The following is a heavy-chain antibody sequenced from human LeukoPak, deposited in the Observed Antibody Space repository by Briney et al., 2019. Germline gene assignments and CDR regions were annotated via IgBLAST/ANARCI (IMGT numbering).Heavy chain of an antibody. CDR1: GFTFGNYV. CDR2: IRSEAYGGTT. V-gene: IGHV3-49*04. CDR3: TRGKYYDFWSSYYPDY. J-gene: IGHJ4*02. D-gene: IGHD3-3*01. Sequence: GGSLRLSCTASGFTFGNYVMRWVRQAPGKGLEWVAFIRSEAYGGTTEYSASVKGRFTISRDDSKSIAYLQMNSLKTEDTAVYYCTRGKYYDFWSSYYPDYWGQGTLVTVSS.